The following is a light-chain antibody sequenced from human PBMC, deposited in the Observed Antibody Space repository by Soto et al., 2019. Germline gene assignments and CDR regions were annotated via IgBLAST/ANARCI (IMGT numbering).Light chain of an antibody. CDR3: RSYTSSSHVV. CDR2: EVS. V-gene: IGLV2-14*01. Sequence: QSVLTQPASVSGSPGQSITISCTGTSSDVGGYNYVSWYQQHPGKAPKLMIYEVSNRPSGVSNRFSGSKSVNTASLTISGLQAEDEADYYCRSYTSSSHVVFGGGTKVTVL. J-gene: IGLJ2*01. CDR1: SSDVGGYNY.